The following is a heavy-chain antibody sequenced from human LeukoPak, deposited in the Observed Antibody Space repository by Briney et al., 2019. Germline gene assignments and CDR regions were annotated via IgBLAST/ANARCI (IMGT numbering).Heavy chain of an antibody. CDR3: ARLTGYSSGWYWFDP. V-gene: IGHV5-51*01. CDR1: GYSFTSYW. Sequence: GESLKISCKGSGYSFTSYWIGWVRQTPGKGLEWMGIIYPGDSDTRYSPSFQGQVTISADKSISTAYLQWSSLKASDTAMYYCARLTGYSSGWYWFDPWGQGTLVTVSS. D-gene: IGHD6-19*01. CDR2: IYPGDSDT. J-gene: IGHJ5*02.